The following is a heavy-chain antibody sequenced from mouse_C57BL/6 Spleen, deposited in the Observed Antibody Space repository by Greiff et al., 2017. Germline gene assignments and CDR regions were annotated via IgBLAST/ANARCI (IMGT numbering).Heavy chain of an antibody. D-gene: IGHD2-4*01. CDR2: ISDGGSYT. CDR1: GFTFSSYA. Sequence: EVMLVESGGGLVKPGGSLKLSCAASGFTFSSYAMSWVRQTPEKRLEWVATISDGGSYTYYPDNVKGRFTLSRDNAKNNLYLQMSHLKSEDTAMYYCARVDYSNWYFDVWGTGTTVTVSS. J-gene: IGHJ1*03. V-gene: IGHV5-4*03. CDR3: ARVDYSNWYFDV.